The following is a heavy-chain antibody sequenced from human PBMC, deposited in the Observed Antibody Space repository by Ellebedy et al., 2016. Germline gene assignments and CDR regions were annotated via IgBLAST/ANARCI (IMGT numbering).Heavy chain of an antibody. D-gene: IGHD2-15*01. CDR2: IYDTGST. J-gene: IGHJ2*01. Sequence: GSLRLSCTVSGASIRSYYWSWIRQTPGKGLEWIGNIYDTGSTYYNPSLKSRITISGDTSQNQFPLKLSSVTAAETAVYFCARVGHISYGSCFALPWYCDLWGRGTLVTVSS. CDR3: ARVGHISYGSCFALPWYCDL. CDR1: GASIRSYY. V-gene: IGHV4-59*01.